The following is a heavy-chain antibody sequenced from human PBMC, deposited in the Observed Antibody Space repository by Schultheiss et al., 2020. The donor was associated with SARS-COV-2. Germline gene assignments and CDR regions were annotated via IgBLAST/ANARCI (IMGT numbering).Heavy chain of an antibody. CDR2: IGTGGDT. CDR3: ARDGVVVAATLYYYYGMDV. Sequence: GESLKISCAASGFTFSSYVLHWVRRAPGKGPEWVSAIGTGGDTYYADSVMGRFTISRDNAKNSLYLQMNSLRAEDTAVYYCARDGVVVAATLYYYYGMDVWGQGTTVTVSS. CDR1: GFTFSSYV. V-gene: IGHV3-47*02. D-gene: IGHD2-15*01. J-gene: IGHJ6*02.